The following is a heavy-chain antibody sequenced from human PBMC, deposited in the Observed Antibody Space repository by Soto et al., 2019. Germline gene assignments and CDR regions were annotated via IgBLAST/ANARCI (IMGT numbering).Heavy chain of an antibody. CDR3: AASIFYYGMDV. Sequence: PGESLKISCKCFVYTFTNYWIGWVRQMPGKGPEWMGIIYPGDSDTKYNPSFQGQVTISADKSITTTYLQWSSLKASDTAIYYCAASIFYYGMDVWGQGTTVTVSS. V-gene: IGHV5-51*01. CDR2: IYPGDSDT. CDR1: VYTFTNYW. J-gene: IGHJ6*02.